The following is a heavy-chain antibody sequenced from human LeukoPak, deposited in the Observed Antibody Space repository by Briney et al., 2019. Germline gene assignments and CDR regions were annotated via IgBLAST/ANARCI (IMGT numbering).Heavy chain of an antibody. CDR3: TRDRSYMDV. Sequence: PGGSLRLSCAASGFTFDDYGMSWVRQTPGKGLEWVSGINWNGGITPHADSVKGRFTISRDNAKNSLYLQMNSLRAEDTALYYCTRDRSYMDVRGKGTTVTVSS. V-gene: IGHV3-20*04. CDR1: GFTFDDYG. CDR2: INWNGGIT. J-gene: IGHJ6*03.